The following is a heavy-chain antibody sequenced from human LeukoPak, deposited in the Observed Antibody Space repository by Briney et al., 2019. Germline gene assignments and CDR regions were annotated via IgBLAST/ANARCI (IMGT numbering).Heavy chain of an antibody. J-gene: IGHJ4*02. D-gene: IGHD5-24*01. Sequence: GGSLRLSCAASGFTFSDYNMNWVRQTPGKGLEWVSCISGRNNYMYYADSVKGRFTISRDNAKSSLYLQMNSLRAEDTAVYYCARDLVSRDGYNYIDFWGQGTLVTVSS. CDR3: ARDLVSRDGYNYIDF. CDR2: ISGRNNYM. CDR1: GFTFSDYN. V-gene: IGHV3-21*01.